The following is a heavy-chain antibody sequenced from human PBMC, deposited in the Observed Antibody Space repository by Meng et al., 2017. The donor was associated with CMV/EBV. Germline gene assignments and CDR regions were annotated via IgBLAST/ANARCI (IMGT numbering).Heavy chain of an antibody. J-gene: IGHJ4*02. CDR1: GFTFSNYG. Sequence: GESLKISCAASGFTFSNYGMHWVRQAPGKGLEWVAFIRYDGSNKYYADSVKGRFTISGDNSKNTLYLQMNSLRAEDTAVYYCAKDLGYSGSYWGVYWGQGTLVTVSS. D-gene: IGHD1-26*01. CDR2: IRYDGSNK. CDR3: AKDLGYSGSYWGVY. V-gene: IGHV3-30*02.